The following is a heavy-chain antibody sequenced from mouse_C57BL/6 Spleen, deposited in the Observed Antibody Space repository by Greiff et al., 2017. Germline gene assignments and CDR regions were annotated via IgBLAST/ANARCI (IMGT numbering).Heavy chain of an antibody. V-gene: IGHV1-55*01. CDR3: ARGSPGDY. D-gene: IGHD6-1*01. Sequence: QVQLQQPGAELVKPGASVKMSCKASGYTFTSYWITWVKQRPGQGLEWIGDIYPGSGSTNYNEKFKSKATLTVDKSSSTAYMQLSSLTSEDSAVYYCARGSPGDYWGQGTTLTVSS. CDR1: GYTFTSYW. J-gene: IGHJ2*01. CDR2: IYPGSGST.